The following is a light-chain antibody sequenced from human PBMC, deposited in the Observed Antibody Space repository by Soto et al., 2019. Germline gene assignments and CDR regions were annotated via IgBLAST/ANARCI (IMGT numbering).Light chain of an antibody. Sequence: EIVMAQSPATLSVSPGERAALSCRASQSVSSKLAWYRQKPGQASRLLIYGASTRATGTPDRISGGGSGTHFTLTISRLEPEDFAVYYCQHYVTSSITFGQGTRLEIK. V-gene: IGKV3D-15*01. CDR1: QSVSSK. CDR3: QHYVTSSIT. CDR2: GAS. J-gene: IGKJ5*01.